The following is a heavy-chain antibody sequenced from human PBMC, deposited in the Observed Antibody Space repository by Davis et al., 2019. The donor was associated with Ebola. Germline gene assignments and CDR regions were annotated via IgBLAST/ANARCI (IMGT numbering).Heavy chain of an antibody. J-gene: IGHJ4*02. V-gene: IGHV1-69*13. CDR2: IIPIFGIP. D-gene: IGHD3-22*01. Sequence: SVKVSCKASGGTFSSYGISWVRQAPGQGLDWMGRIIPIFGIPKYAQKFQGRVTITADESTSTAYMELSSLRSEDTAVYYCERDRYSDGSGYFFEQSHWGQGTLVSVSS. CDR3: ERDRYSDGSGYFFEQSH. CDR1: GGTFSSYG.